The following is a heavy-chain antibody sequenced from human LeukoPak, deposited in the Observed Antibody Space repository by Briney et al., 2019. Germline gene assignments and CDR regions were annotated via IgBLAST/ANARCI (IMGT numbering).Heavy chain of an antibody. CDR3: ARAGITMIVVSAFDI. V-gene: IGHV4-30-4*01. J-gene: IGHJ3*02. D-gene: IGHD3-22*01. CDR1: GGSVSSGSYY. CDR2: IYYSGST. Sequence: ASETLSLTCTVSGGSVSSGSYYWSWIRQPPGKGLEWIGYIYYSGSTYYNPSLKSRVTISVDTSKNQFSLKLSSVTAADTAVYYCARAGITMIVVSAFDIWGQGTMVTVSS.